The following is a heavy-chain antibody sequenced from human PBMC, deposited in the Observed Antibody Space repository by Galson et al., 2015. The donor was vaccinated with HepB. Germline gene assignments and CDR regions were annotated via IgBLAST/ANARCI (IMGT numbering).Heavy chain of an antibody. CDR3: ARNYNWNILSAFDI. CDR1: GGTFSSYA. V-gene: IGHV1-46*01. D-gene: IGHD1/OR15-1a*01. CDR2: INPSGGST. J-gene: IGHJ3*02. Sequence: SVKVSCKASGGTFSSYAISWVRQAPGQGLEWMGIINPSGGSTSYAQKFQGRVTMTRDTSTSTVYMELSSLRSEDTAVYYCARNYNWNILSAFDIWGQGTMVTVSS.